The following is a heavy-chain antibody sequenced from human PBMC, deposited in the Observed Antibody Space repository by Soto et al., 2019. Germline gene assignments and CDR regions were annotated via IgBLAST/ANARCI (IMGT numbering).Heavy chain of an antibody. V-gene: IGHV3-74*01. D-gene: IGHD5-18*01. Sequence: AVGSLRLSCAASGFTFSSHWMHWVRQAPGKGLVWVSRIDTDGSRTNYADSVKGRFTMSRDNAKNTAFLQMNSLRAEDTAVYYCVRGYGGLDGWGQGTLVTVSS. J-gene: IGHJ4*02. CDR2: IDTDGSRT. CDR1: GFTFSSHW. CDR3: VRGYGGLDG.